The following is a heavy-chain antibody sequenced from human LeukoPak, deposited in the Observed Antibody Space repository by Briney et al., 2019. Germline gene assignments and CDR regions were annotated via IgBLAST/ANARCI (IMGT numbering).Heavy chain of an antibody. CDR2: ISSTTSTI. Sequence: GGSLRPSCAASGFTVSSNYMGWVRQAPGKGLEWISYISSTTSTIYYADSVKGRFTISRDNAKNSLYLQMNSLRAEDTAVYYCARDVTYYGADWFDPWGQGTLVTVSS. J-gene: IGHJ5*02. CDR1: GFTVSSNY. V-gene: IGHV3-48*04. D-gene: IGHD4-17*01. CDR3: ARDVTYYGADWFDP.